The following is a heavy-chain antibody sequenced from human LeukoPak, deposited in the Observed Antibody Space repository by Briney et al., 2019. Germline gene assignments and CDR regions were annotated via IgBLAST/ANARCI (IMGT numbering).Heavy chain of an antibody. J-gene: IGHJ4*02. D-gene: IGHD1-26*01. CDR3: AASAGATVYFDY. Sequence: ASVTVSCTASGYTFTSYYMHWVRQAPGQGLEWMGIINPSGGSTSYAQKFQGRVTMTRDTSTSTVYMELSSLRSEDTAVYYCAASAGATVYFDYWGQGTLVTVSS. V-gene: IGHV1-46*01. CDR2: INPSGGST. CDR1: GYTFTSYY.